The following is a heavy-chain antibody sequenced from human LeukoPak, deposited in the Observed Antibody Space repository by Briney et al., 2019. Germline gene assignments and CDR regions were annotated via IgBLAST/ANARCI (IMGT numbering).Heavy chain of an antibody. V-gene: IGHV3-30*02. CDR2: IRYDGSNK. Sequence: GGSLRLSCAASGFTFSSYGMHWVRQAPGKGLEWVAFIRYDGSNKYYADSVKGRFTISRDNSKNTLYLQMNSLRAEDTAVYYCAKYCSSTSCSRACDYWGQGTLVTVSS. CDR1: GFTFSSYG. J-gene: IGHJ4*02. D-gene: IGHD2-2*01. CDR3: AKYCSSTSCSRACDY.